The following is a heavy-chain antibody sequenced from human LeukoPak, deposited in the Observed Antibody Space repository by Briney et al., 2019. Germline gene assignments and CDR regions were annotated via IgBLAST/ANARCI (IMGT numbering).Heavy chain of an antibody. Sequence: GGSLRLSCAASGFTFSTYAMHWVRQAPGKGLEWVAVISYDGSNKYYADSVKGRFTISRDNSKNTLYLQMNSLRAEDTAVYYCARDDVIVVVTTPDYWGQGTLVTVSS. CDR3: ARDDVIVVVTTPDY. J-gene: IGHJ4*02. CDR1: GFTFSTYA. D-gene: IGHD3-22*01. CDR2: ISYDGSNK. V-gene: IGHV3-30*04.